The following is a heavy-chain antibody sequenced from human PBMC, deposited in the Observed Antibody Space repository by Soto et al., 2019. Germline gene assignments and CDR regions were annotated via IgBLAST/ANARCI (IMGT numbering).Heavy chain of an antibody. CDR2: IKSKTDGGTT. V-gene: IGHV3-15*01. Sequence: PWGARRLSCASSGFTFSNAWMSWVREAPGKWLEWVGRIKSKTDGGTTDYAAPVKGRFTISRDDSKNTLYLQMNSLKTEDTAVYYCTTSHYDILTGYFYWGQGTLVTVSS. CDR3: TTSHYDILTGYFY. D-gene: IGHD3-9*01. CDR1: GFTFSNAW. J-gene: IGHJ4*02.